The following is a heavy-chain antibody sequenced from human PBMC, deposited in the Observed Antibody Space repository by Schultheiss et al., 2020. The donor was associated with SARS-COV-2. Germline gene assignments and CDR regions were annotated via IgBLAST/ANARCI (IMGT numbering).Heavy chain of an antibody. J-gene: IGHJ5*02. V-gene: IGHV4-38-2*01. CDR3: ARGGGIAAP. Sequence: SETLSLTCAVSGYSISSGYYWGWIRQPPGKGLEWIGSIYYSGSTYYNPSLKSRVTISVDTSKNQFSLKLSSVTAADTAVYYCARGGGIAAPWGQGTLVTVSS. D-gene: IGHD6-13*01. CDR2: IYYSGST. CDR1: GYSISSGYY.